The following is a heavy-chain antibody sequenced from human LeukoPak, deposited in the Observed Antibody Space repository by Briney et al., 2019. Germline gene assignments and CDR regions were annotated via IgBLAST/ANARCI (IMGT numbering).Heavy chain of an antibody. V-gene: IGHV4-59*01. CDR1: GGSISSYY. Sequence: SETLSLTCIVSGGSISSYYWSWIRQPPGKGLEWIGYIYYSGSTNYNPSLKSRVTISVDTSKNQFSLKLSSVTAADTAVYYCARAGDRYTVTSVGGGYYFDYWGQGTLVTVSS. D-gene: IGHD4-11*01. CDR3: ARAGDRYTVTSVGGGYYFDY. CDR2: IYYSGST. J-gene: IGHJ4*02.